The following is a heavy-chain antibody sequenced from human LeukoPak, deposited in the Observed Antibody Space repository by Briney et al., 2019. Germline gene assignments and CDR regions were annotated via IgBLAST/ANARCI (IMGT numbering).Heavy chain of an antibody. CDR1: GGSFSGYY. J-gene: IGHJ6*03. V-gene: IGHV4-34*01. CDR2: INHSGST. D-gene: IGHD2-15*01. CDR3: ARGYCSGGSCYSYYYYYMDV. Sequence: PSETLSLTCAVYGGSFSGYYWSWIRQPPGKGLEWIGEINHSGSTNYNPSLKSRVTISVDTSKNQFSLMLSSVTAADTAVYYCARGYCSGGSCYSYYYYYMDVWGKGTTVTVSS.